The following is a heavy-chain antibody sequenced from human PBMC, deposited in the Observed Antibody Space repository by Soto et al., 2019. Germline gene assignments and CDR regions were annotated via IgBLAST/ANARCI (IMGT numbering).Heavy chain of an antibody. CDR2: ISGSGGST. V-gene: IGHV3-23*01. D-gene: IGHD6-13*01. CDR3: AKPPLAADEFDY. CDR1: GFTFSSSA. Sequence: EVQLLESGGGLVQPGGSLRLSCAASGFTFSSSAMSWVRQAPGKGLEWVSAISGSGGSTYYADSVKGRFTISRDNSKNTLYLQMNSLRAEDTAVYYCAKPPLAADEFDYWGQGTLVTVSS. J-gene: IGHJ4*02.